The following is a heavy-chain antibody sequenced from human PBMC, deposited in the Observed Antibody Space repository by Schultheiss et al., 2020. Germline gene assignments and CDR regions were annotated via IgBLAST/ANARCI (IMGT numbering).Heavy chain of an antibody. CDR3: ARGTVGYSGYERFDY. J-gene: IGHJ4*02. Sequence: GESLKISCKASGYTFTGYYMHWVRQAPGQGLEWMGWINPNSGGTNYAQKFQGRVTMTRDTSISTAYMELSRLRSDDTAVYYCARGTVGYSGYERFDYWGQGTLVTVSS. V-gene: IGHV1-2*02. CDR2: INPNSGGT. D-gene: IGHD5-12*01. CDR1: GYTFTGYY.